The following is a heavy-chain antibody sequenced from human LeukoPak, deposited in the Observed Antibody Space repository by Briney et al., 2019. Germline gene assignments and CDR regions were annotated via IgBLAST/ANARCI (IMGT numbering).Heavy chain of an antibody. Sequence: GGSLRLSCAASGFPFSSYWMSWVRRAPGRGREWVANIKQDGSEKYYVDSVKGRFTISRDNAKNSLYLKMNSLRAVDTAVYYCAMGGEKSIAVTVWGQGTLVTVSS. CDR3: AMGGEKSIAVTV. V-gene: IGHV3-7*03. D-gene: IGHD6-19*01. CDR1: GFPFSSYW. CDR2: IKQDGSEK. J-gene: IGHJ4*02.